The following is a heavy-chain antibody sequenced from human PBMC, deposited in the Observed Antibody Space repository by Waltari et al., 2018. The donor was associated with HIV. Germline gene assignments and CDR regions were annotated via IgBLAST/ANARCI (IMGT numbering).Heavy chain of an antibody. CDR2: IKSKTDGGTT. V-gene: IGHV3-15*01. J-gene: IGHJ2*01. CDR3: ATFLGAADWYFDL. Sequence: EVQLVESGGGLVKPGGSLRLSCAASGFTFSNAWMTWVRQAPGKGLEWVGRIKSKTDGGTTDYAAPVKGRFTISRDDSKYTLYLQMNSLKSEDTAVYYCATFLGAADWYFDLWGRGTLVTVSS. CDR1: GFTFSNAW. D-gene: IGHD7-27*01.